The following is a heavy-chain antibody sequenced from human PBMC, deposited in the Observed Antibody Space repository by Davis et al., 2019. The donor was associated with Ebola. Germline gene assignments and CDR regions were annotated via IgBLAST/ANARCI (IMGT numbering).Heavy chain of an antibody. V-gene: IGHV3-7*01. CDR2: IKQDGSEK. Sequence: GESLKISCAASGFTFSSYWMSWVRQAPGKGLEWVANIKQDGSEKYYVDSVKGRFTISRDNAKNSLYLQMNSLRAEDTAVYYCARDSRTYYYDSSGYYYGSHDFDIWGKGTMVTVSS. CDR3: ARDSRTYYYDSSGYYYGSHDFDI. J-gene: IGHJ3*02. D-gene: IGHD3-22*01. CDR1: GFTFSSYW.